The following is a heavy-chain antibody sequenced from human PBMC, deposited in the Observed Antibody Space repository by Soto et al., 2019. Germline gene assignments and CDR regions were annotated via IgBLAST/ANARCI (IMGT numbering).Heavy chain of an antibody. D-gene: IGHD2-2*02. CDR2: RNEDGSQK. CDR3: ARPSAHSVSCYNN. Sequence: GGSLRLSCEASRFTFSRHWMNWVRQAPGKGLEWSANRNEDGSQKYYVDSVKGRFTISKDNAKNSVYLQLNSLRAEDTAVYYCARPSAHSVSCYNNWGEGTLVTVHS. J-gene: IGHJ4*02. V-gene: IGHV3-7*01. CDR1: RFTFSRHW.